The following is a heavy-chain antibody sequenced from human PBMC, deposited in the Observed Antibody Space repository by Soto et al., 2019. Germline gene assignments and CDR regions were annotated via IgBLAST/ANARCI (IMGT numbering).Heavy chain of an antibody. Sequence: QVQLVQSGAEVKKPGSSVKVSCKASGGTFSSYSINWVRQAPGQGLEWMGEIIPIFGTANYAQKFQGRVTITAYESTSTAYMELSSLRSEDTALYYCARDGGRHSGGIDYWGQGTLVTVSS. CDR2: IIPIFGTA. CDR1: GGTFSSYS. CDR3: ARDGGRHSGGIDY. J-gene: IGHJ4*02. V-gene: IGHV1-69*01. D-gene: IGHD1-26*01.